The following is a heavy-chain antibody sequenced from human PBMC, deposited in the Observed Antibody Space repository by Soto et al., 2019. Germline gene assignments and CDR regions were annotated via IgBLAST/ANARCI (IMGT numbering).Heavy chain of an antibody. CDR2: IYYSGST. V-gene: IGHV4-30-4*01. D-gene: IGHD3-10*01. CDR1: GGSISSGDYY. Sequence: NPSETLSLTCTVSGGSISSGDYYWSWIRQPPGKGLEWIGYIYYSGSTYYNPSLKSRVTISVDTSKNQFSLKLSSVTAADTAVYYCARQHLWFGSPYYFDYWGQGTLVTVSS. CDR3: ARQHLWFGSPYYFDY. J-gene: IGHJ4*02.